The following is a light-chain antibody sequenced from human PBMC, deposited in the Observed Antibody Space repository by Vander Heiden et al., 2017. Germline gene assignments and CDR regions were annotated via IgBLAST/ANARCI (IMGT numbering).Light chain of an antibody. CDR2: DAS. J-gene: IGKJ4*01. CDR3: QQPSNWPPST. CDR1: QSVSSY. Sequence: EIVLTQSPATLSLSPGERATLSCRASQSVSSYLAWYQQKPGQAPRLLIYDASNRATGIPARFSGSGYGTDFTLTISSREPEDFAVYYCQQPSNWPPSTFGGGTKVDIK. V-gene: IGKV3-11*01.